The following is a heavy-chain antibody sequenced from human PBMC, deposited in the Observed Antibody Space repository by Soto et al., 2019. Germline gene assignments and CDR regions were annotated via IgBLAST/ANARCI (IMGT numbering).Heavy chain of an antibody. Sequence: QVQLQESGPGLVKPSETLSLTCTVSGGSVSSGSYYWSWIRQPPGKGLEWIGYIYYSGSTNYNPPPKSRVTISVDTSKNQFSLKLSSVTAADTAVYYCARGSGPNDAFDIWCQGTMVTVSS. D-gene: IGHD2-15*01. CDR3: ARGSGPNDAFDI. CDR2: IYYSGST. V-gene: IGHV4-61*01. CDR1: GGSVSSGSYY. J-gene: IGHJ3*02.